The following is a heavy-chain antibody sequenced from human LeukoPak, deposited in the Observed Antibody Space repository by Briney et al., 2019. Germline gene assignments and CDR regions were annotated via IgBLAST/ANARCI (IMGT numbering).Heavy chain of an antibody. Sequence: SETLSLTCTVSGGSISSYYWSWIRQPPGKGLEWIGYIYYSGSTNYNPSLKSRVTISVDTSKNQFSLKLSSVTAADTAVYYCARMGAELLWFGPSSWGQGTLVTVSS. V-gene: IGHV4-59*01. J-gene: IGHJ4*02. CDR3: ARMGAELLWFGPSS. CDR2: IYYSGST. D-gene: IGHD3-10*01. CDR1: GGSISSYY.